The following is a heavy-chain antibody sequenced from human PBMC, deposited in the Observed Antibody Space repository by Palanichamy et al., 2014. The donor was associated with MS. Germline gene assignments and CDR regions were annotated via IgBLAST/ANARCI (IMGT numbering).Heavy chain of an antibody. V-gene: IGHV3-23*01. J-gene: IGHJ5*02. D-gene: IGHD5-24*01. Sequence: EVQLLDVWGRRWYSLGGPVRLSCAASGFTFSSYAMSWVRQAPGKGLEWVSTISDSGGSTYYADSVKGRFTISRDNSKNTLYLQMNSLRAEDTAVYYCAKDTRATDGPWCWFDPRGQGTLVTVSS. CDR2: ISDSGGST. CDR3: AKDTRATDGPWCWFDP. CDR1: GFTFSSYA.